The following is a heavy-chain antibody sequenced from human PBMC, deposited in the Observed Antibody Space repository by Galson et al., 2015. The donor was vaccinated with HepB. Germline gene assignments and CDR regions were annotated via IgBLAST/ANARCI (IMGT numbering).Heavy chain of an antibody. CDR1: GFTFSSYS. V-gene: IGHV3-48*02. J-gene: IGHJ5*02. CDR3: ARAPDPSGRGYNWFDP. Sequence: SLRLSCAASGFTFSSYSMNWVRQAPGKGLEWISYFGGSGSPVDYANSVRGRFTISRDDAKDSLDLQMNSLREDDSAVYFCARAPDPSGRGYNWFDPWGQGILVTVSS. CDR2: FGGSGSPV.